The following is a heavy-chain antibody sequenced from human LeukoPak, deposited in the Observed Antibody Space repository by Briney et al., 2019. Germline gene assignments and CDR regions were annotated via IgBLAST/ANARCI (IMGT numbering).Heavy chain of an antibody. CDR3: AKGVHYDSSGYSDY. CDR2: ISFDGSSK. J-gene: IGHJ4*02. Sequence: GGSLRLSCAASGFTFTSYGMHWVRQAPGKGLEWVAVISFDGSSKYYADSVKGRFTISRDNSKNTLYLQMNSLRAEDTAVYYCAKGVHYDSSGYSDYWGQGTLVTVSS. V-gene: IGHV3-30*18. CDR1: GFTFTSYG. D-gene: IGHD3-22*01.